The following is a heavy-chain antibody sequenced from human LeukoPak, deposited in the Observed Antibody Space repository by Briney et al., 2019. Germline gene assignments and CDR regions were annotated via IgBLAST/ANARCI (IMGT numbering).Heavy chain of an antibody. V-gene: IGHV1-2*02. J-gene: IGHJ3*02. Sequence: GASVKVSCKASGYTFTGYYMHWVRQAPGQGLEWMGWINPNDGGTDYAQKFQGRVTMTRDTSISTAYMDLSRLTSDDTAVYYCARDTTRGAFDIWGQGTMVTVSS. D-gene: IGHD1-26*01. CDR3: ARDTTRGAFDI. CDR1: GYTFTGYY. CDR2: INPNDGGT.